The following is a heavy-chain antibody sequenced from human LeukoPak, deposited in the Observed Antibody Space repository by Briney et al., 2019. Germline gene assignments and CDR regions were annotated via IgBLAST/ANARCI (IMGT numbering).Heavy chain of an antibody. CDR3: ARDGGIIRFGGQDV. Sequence: PGGSLRLSCAASGFTFSSYGMHWVRQAPGKGLEWVAVISYDGSNKYYADSVKGRFTISRDNSKNTLYLQMNSLRVEDTAVYYCARDGGIIRFGGQDVWGQGTTVIVS. V-gene: IGHV3-30*03. J-gene: IGHJ6*02. CDR1: GFTFSSYG. D-gene: IGHD3-16*01. CDR2: ISYDGSNK.